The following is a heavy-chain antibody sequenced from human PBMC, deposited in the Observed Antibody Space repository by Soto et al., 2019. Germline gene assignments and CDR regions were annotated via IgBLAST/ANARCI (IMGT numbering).Heavy chain of an antibody. CDR3: ARGQRFSDWFDP. J-gene: IGHJ5*02. V-gene: IGHV4-31*03. Sequence: QVQLQESGPGLVKPSQTLSLTCTVSGGSISSGGYYWSWIRQHPGKGLEWIGYIYYSGSTYYNPSLKSRVTMSLDTSNNQFSLRLTSVTAADTAVYYCARGQRFSDWFDPWGQGTLVTVSS. CDR2: IYYSGST. D-gene: IGHD3-3*01. CDR1: GGSISSGGYY.